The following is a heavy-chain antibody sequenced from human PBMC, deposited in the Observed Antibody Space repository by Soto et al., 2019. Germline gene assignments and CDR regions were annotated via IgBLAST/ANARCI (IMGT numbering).Heavy chain of an antibody. V-gene: IGHV1-69*01. CDR3: ARVGLSKVVPSAVFDY. J-gene: IGHJ4*02. D-gene: IGHD2-2*01. Sequence: QVQLVQYGAEVKKHGSSVKVSCKASGGTFSSYAISWVRQAPGHGLEWMGGIIPIFGTANYAQKFQGRVTITADESTSTDYMELSSLRSEDTSVYYCARVGLSKVVPSAVFDYWGQGTLVTVSS. CDR1: GGTFSSYA. CDR2: IIPIFGTA.